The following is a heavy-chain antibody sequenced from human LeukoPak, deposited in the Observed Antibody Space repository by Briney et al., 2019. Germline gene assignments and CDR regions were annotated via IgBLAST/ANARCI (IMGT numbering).Heavy chain of an antibody. D-gene: IGHD6-25*01. V-gene: IGHV3-48*03. Sequence: QAVGPLRLSCAASGFSFSSHEMNWVRQAPGKGLEWVSYISRTGTYTYYSDSVKGRFTISRDNTRNSVFLQMESLRAEDTALYYCARDVITATDTAFWGQGTLVTVSS. CDR1: GFSFSSHE. J-gene: IGHJ4*02. CDR3: ARDVITATDTAF. CDR2: ISRTGTYT.